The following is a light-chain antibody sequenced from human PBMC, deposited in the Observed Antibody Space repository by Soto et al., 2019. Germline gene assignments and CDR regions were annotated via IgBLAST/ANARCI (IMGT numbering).Light chain of an antibody. CDR2: RNS. CDR1: SSNIGTGY. J-gene: IGLJ2*01. V-gene: IGLV1-47*01. Sequence: QSVLTQPPSASGTPGQTVTISCSGSSSNIGTGYVYWYQQRPGSAPKFLIYRNSLRPSGVPDRFSGSKSGTSASLAIGGLRSEDEADYYCASWDDRLTVVFGGGTKLT. CDR3: ASWDDRLTVV.